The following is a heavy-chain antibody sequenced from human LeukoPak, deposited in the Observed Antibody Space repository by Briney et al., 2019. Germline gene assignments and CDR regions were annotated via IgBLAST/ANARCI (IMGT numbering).Heavy chain of an antibody. V-gene: IGHV3-15*01. CDR1: GFTFSNAW. CDR3: TTDPSITMIVVDPDAFDI. Sequence: PGGSLRLSCAASGFTFSNAWMSWVRQAPGKGLEWVGRIKSKTDGGTTDYAAPVKGRFTISRDDSKNTLYLQMNSLKTEDTAVCYCTTDPSITMIVVDPDAFDIWGQGTMVTVSS. CDR2: IKSKTDGGTT. D-gene: IGHD3-22*01. J-gene: IGHJ3*02.